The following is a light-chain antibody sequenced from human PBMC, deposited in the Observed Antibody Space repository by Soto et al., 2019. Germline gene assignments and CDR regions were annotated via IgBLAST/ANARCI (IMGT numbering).Light chain of an antibody. CDR3: SSYGGRYNYV. CDR2: EVS. Sequence: QSALTQPPSAAGSPGQSVTISCTGTSTDVGGYNYVSWYQQYPGKAPKLMIYEVSKRPSGVPDRFSGSKSGNTASLTVSGLHAEDEADYCCSSYGGRYNYVFGTGTKLTVL. J-gene: IGLJ1*01. V-gene: IGLV2-8*01. CDR1: STDVGGYNY.